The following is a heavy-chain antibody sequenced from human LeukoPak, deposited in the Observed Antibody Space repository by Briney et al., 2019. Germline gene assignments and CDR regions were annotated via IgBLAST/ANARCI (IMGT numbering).Heavy chain of an antibody. D-gene: IGHD6-19*01. CDR2: IYPGDSDT. CDR1: DYSITSYW. Sequence: GESLKISSKGSDYSITSYWIGWVRQMPGKGLEWMGIIYPGDSDTRYSPSFQGHVTITADKSISTAYLQWSSLKASDTAMYYCARHHGGLATYFDYWGQGTLVTVSS. J-gene: IGHJ4*02. V-gene: IGHV5-51*01. CDR3: ARHHGGLATYFDY.